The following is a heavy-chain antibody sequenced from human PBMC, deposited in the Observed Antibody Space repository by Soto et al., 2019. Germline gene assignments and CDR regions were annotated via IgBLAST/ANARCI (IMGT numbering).Heavy chain of an antibody. V-gene: IGHV3-30-3*01. Sequence: QVLLVESGGGVVQPGRSLRLSCAASEFTFSTYPMHWVRQAPGKGLEWVAVISYDETNKYYADSVKGRFTISRDNSKNTLYLQMNNLRADDTAVYNCARGASDFWGAYPEIHFFDYWGHGTLVTVSS. CDR1: EFTFSTYP. CDR3: ARGASDFWGAYPEIHFFDY. J-gene: IGHJ4*01. D-gene: IGHD3-3*01. CDR2: ISYDETNK.